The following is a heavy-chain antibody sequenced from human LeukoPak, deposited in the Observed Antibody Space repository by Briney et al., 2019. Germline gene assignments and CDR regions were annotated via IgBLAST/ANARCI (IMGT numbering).Heavy chain of an antibody. CDR3: ARATTAMVAGDAFDI. CDR1: GFTFSSYA. V-gene: IGHV3-30*01. CDR2: ISYDGSNK. Sequence: GGSLRLSCAASGFTFSSYAMHWVRQAPGKGLEWVAVISYDGSNKYYADSVKGRFTISRDNSKNTLYLRMNSLRAEDTAVYYCARATTAMVAGDAFDIWGQGTMVTVSS. D-gene: IGHD5-18*01. J-gene: IGHJ3*02.